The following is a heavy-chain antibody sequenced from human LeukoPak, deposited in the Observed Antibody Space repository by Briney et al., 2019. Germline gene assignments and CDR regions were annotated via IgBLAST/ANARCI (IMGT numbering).Heavy chain of an antibody. V-gene: IGHV4-34*01. CDR1: GGSFSGYY. CDR3: ASSTTVTKGGDY. J-gene: IGHJ4*02. D-gene: IGHD4-11*01. CDR2: INHSGST. Sequence: SETLSLTCAVYGGSFSGYYWSWIRQPPGKGLEWIGEINHSGSTNYNPSLKSRVTISVDTSKNQFSLKLSSVTAADTAVYYCASSTTVTKGGDYWGQGTLVTVSS.